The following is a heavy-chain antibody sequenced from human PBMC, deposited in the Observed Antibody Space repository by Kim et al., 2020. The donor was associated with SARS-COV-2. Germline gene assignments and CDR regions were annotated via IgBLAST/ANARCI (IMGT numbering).Heavy chain of an antibody. CDR2: ISYTGKT. CDR1: GGSIISSRYY. D-gene: IGHD3-3*01. CDR3: ARDVVPLKYFDDYGMDV. Sequence: SETLSLTCTVSGGSIISSRYYWGWIRQTPGKGLEWIGSISYTGKTYYNPSLKRRGTISIDTSESQFSLTLDSVTAADTAVYFCARDVVPLKYFDDYGMDVWGQGTTVTVSS. J-gene: IGHJ6*02. V-gene: IGHV4-39*07.